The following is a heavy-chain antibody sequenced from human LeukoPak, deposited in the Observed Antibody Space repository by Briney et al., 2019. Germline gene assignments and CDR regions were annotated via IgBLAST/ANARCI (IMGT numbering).Heavy chain of an antibody. CDR3: ARGTRYYDSSGYMAFDY. CDR1: GGTFSSYA. D-gene: IGHD3-22*01. Sequence: GSSVKVSCKASGGTFSSYAISWVRQAPGQGLEWMGGIIPIFGTANYAQKFQGRVTITTDESTSTAYMELSSLRSEDTAVYYCARGTRYYDSSGYMAFDYWGQGTLVTVSS. J-gene: IGHJ4*02. V-gene: IGHV1-69*05. CDR2: IIPIFGTA.